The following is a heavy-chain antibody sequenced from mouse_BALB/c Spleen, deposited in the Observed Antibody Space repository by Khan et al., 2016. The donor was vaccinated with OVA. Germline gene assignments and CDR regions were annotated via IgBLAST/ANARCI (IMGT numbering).Heavy chain of an antibody. J-gene: IGHJ3*01. Sequence: QVQLQQSGAELVKPGASVKLSCKASGYTFTSYYMYWVKQRPGQGLEWIGEINPSNGGTNANEKFKNKATLTVDKSSSTAYMELSSLTSEDSAVYYCTRGGYGSPFAYWGQGTLVTVSA. CDR3: TRGGYGSPFAY. CDR2: INPSNGGT. V-gene: IGHV1S81*02. D-gene: IGHD1-1*01. CDR1: GYTFTSYY.